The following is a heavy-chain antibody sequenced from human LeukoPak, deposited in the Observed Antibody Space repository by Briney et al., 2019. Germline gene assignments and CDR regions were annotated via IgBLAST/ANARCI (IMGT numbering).Heavy chain of an antibody. J-gene: IGHJ4*02. CDR3: AKDRIGSSWGDFDY. Sequence: GGSLRLSCAASGFTFSNAWMSWVRQAPGKGLEWVGRIKSKTDGGTTDYAAPVKGRFTISRDDSKNTLYLQMNSLKTEDTAVYYCAKDRIGSSWGDFDYWGQGTLVTVSS. V-gene: IGHV3-15*01. CDR1: GFTFSNAW. CDR2: IKSKTDGGTT. D-gene: IGHD6-13*01.